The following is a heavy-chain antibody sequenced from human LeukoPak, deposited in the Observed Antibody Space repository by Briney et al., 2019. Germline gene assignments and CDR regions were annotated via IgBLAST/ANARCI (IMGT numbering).Heavy chain of an antibody. Sequence: PGGSLRLSCAASGFTVSSNYMSWVRQAPGKGLEWVSVIYSGGSTYYADSVKGRFTISRDNSKNTLYLQMNSLRAEDTAVYYCARDGPSGRSPLYYYYGMDVWGQGTTVTVSS. CDR2: IYSGGST. J-gene: IGHJ6*02. V-gene: IGHV3-66*01. CDR3: ARDGPSGRSPLYYYYGMDV. D-gene: IGHD1-26*01. CDR1: GFTVSSNY.